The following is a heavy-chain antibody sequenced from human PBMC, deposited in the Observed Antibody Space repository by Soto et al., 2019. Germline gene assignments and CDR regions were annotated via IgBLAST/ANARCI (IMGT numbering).Heavy chain of an antibody. CDR2: ISYDGSNK. J-gene: IGHJ6*02. CDR1: GFTFSSYA. CDR3: ARDHLSVRFLEGCYGMDV. V-gene: IGHV3-30-3*01. Sequence: QVQLVESGGGVVQPGRSLRLSCAASGFTFSSYAMHWVRQAPGKGLEWVAVISYDGSNKYYADSVKGRFTISRDNSKNTLYLQMNSLRAEDTAVYYCARDHLSVRFLEGCYGMDVWGQGTTVTVSS. D-gene: IGHD3-3*01.